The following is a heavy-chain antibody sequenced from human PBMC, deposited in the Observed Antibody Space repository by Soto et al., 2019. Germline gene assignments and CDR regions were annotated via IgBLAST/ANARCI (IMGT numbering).Heavy chain of an antibody. J-gene: IGHJ6*02. CDR1: GYTFTGYY. D-gene: IGHD4-17*01. CDR2: INPNSGGT. Sequence: QVQLVQSGAEVKKPGASVKVSCKASGYTFTGYYMHWVRQAPGQGLEWMGWINPNSGGTNYAQKFQGWVTMTRDTSISTAYMELSRLGSDDTAVYYCARARLTTVVTRRFNTYYYYGMDVWGQGTTVTVSS. V-gene: IGHV1-2*04. CDR3: ARARLTTVVTRRFNTYYYYGMDV.